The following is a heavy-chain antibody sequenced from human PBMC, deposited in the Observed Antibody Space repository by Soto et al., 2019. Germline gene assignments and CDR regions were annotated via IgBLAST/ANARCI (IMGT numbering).Heavy chain of an antibody. Sequence: QVQLVQSGAEVKRPGASVKVSCKASNYMFGSYGITWVRQAPGQGPEWMGWISAFNGNTKYPQNLQGRVTMTTDTSTATAYMELRVLRSDDSAMYFCARDGGYGAGSYLDYWGQGTLVTVSS. CDR2: ISAFNGNT. V-gene: IGHV1-18*04. CDR3: ARDGGYGAGSYLDY. CDR1: NYMFGSYG. D-gene: IGHD3-10*01. J-gene: IGHJ4*02.